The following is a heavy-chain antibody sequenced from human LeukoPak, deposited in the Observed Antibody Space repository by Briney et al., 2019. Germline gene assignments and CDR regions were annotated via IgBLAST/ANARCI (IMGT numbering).Heavy chain of an antibody. CDR3: ARDTYAYYDFWSASSPGRGAFDI. CDR1: GFTFSSYG. V-gene: IGHV3-30*02. CDR2: IRFDGSDK. J-gene: IGHJ3*02. Sequence: PGGSLRLSCVASGFTFSSYGMHWVRQTPGKGLEWVAFIRFDGSDKYYADSVKGRFTISRDNSKNTLYLQMNSLRAEDTAVYYCARDTYAYYDFWSASSPGRGAFDIWGQGTMVTVSS. D-gene: IGHD3-3*01.